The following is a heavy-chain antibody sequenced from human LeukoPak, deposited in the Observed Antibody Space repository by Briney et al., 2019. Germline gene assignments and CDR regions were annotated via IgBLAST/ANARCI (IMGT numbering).Heavy chain of an antibody. V-gene: IGHV4-59*01. J-gene: IGHJ4*02. CDR3: ARDSDYDEKYFDY. D-gene: IGHD3-16*01. CDR2: IYYSGST. CDR1: GGSISTYY. Sequence: SETLSLTCTVSGGSISTYYGNWIRQAPGKGLEWIGYIYYSGSTNYNPSLKSRVTMSVDTSRNQFSLKLSSVTAADTAVYYCARDSDYDEKYFDYWGQGTLVTVSS.